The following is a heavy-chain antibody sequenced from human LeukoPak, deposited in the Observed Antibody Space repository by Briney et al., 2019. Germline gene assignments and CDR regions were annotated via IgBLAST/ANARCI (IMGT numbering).Heavy chain of an antibody. CDR1: GGSFSGYY. V-gene: IGHV4-34*01. CDR3: ARVGYYDFWSGRIDY. D-gene: IGHD3-3*01. CDR2: INHSGST. Sequence: SETLSLTCAVYGGSFSGYYWSWIRQPPGKGLEWTGEINHSGSTNYNPSLESRVTISVDTSKNQFSLKLSSVTAADTAVYYCARVGYYDFWSGRIDYWGQGTLVTVSS. J-gene: IGHJ4*02.